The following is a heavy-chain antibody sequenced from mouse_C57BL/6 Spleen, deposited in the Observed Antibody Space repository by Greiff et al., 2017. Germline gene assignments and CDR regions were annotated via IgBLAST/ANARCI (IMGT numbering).Heavy chain of an antibody. CDR2: LYPGDGGT. D-gene: IGHD1-1*01. V-gene: IGHV1-80*01. CDR1: GYAFSSYW. CDR3: ARGDYYGGNSGFAY. J-gene: IGHJ3*01. Sequence: QVQLQQSGAELVKPGASVKISCKASGYAFSSYWMHWVKQRPGQGLEWIGQLYPGDGGTNYNGKFKGKATVTADKSSITAYMQLSSLTSDDSAVYFCARGDYYGGNSGFAYWGQGTLVTVSA.